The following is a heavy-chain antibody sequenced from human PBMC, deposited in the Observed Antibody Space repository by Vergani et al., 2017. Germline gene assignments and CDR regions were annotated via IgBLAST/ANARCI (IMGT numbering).Heavy chain of an antibody. CDR2: VYTSGST. D-gene: IGHD1/OR15-1a*01. CDR1: GGSISSRTSY. V-gene: IGHV4-61*02. Sequence: QVQLQESGPGLVKPSQTLPLTCTVSGGSISSRTSYWSWIRQPAGKGLEWIGRVYTSGSTNYNPSLKSRVTMSVDTSKNQFSLKLSSVTATDTAVYYCARGNSAYPSSGMDVWGQGTTVLVSS. J-gene: IGHJ6*02. CDR3: ARGNSAYPSSGMDV.